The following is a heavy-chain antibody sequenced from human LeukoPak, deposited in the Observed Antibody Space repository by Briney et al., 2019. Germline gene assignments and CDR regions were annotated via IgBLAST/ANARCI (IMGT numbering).Heavy chain of an antibody. D-gene: IGHD3-3*01. Sequence: GGSLRLSCAASGFTFSSYSMNWVRQAPGKGLEWVSSISSSSSYIYYADSVKGRFTISRDNAKNSLYLQMNSLRAEDTAVYYCAREATIFGVVTALDVWSKGTTVTVSS. V-gene: IGHV3-21*01. CDR2: ISSSSSYI. CDR1: GFTFSSYS. CDR3: AREATIFGVVTALDV. J-gene: IGHJ6*04.